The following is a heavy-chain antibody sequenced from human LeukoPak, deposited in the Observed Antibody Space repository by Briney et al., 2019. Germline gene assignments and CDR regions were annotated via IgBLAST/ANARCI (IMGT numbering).Heavy chain of an antibody. J-gene: IGHJ4*02. CDR1: DGSISNYY. CDR3: ARHLTGSSVCIEY. D-gene: IGHD2-8*02. CDR2: IYTSGST. Sequence: PSETLSLTCTVSDGSISNYYWSWLRQPPGKGLEWIGYIYTSGSTNYNPSLKSRVTISVDTSKNQFSLKLRSVTAADTAVYYCARHLTGSSVCIEYWGQGTLVTVSS. V-gene: IGHV4-4*09.